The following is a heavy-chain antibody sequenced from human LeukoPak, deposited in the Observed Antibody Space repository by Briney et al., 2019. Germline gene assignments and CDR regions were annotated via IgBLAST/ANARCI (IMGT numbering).Heavy chain of an antibody. Sequence: GGSLRLSCAASGFTFTSYWMTWVRQAPGQGLEWVANIMKDRGVKQYLDSVKGRFTISRDNAKNSLYLQMNSLRAEDTAVYYCARNRDYDTFDYWGQGVLVTISS. V-gene: IGHV3-7*01. CDR1: GFTFTSYW. J-gene: IGHJ4*02. CDR3: ARNRDYDTFDY. CDR2: IMKDRGVK. D-gene: IGHD5-12*01.